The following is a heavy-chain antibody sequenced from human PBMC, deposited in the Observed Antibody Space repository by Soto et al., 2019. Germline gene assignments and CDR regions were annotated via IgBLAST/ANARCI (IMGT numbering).Heavy chain of an antibody. Sequence: GGSLRLSCAASGFTFSGYGMHWVRQAPGKGLEWVAVIWYDGSNKYYADSVKGRFTISRDNSKNTLYLQMNSLRAEDTAVYYCAREASGLVLYYYGMDVWGQGTTVTVSS. V-gene: IGHV3-33*01. J-gene: IGHJ6*02. D-gene: IGHD6-6*01. CDR2: IWYDGSNK. CDR1: GFTFSGYG. CDR3: AREASGLVLYYYGMDV.